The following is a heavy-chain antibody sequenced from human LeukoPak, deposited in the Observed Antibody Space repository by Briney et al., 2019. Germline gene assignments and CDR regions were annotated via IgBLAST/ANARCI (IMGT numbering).Heavy chain of an antibody. CDR3: ARATHYYDSSGYYDY. V-gene: IGHV4-61*01. CDR2: IYYSGST. D-gene: IGHD3-22*01. CDR1: GGSISSSSYY. J-gene: IGHJ4*02. Sequence: SETLSLTCTVSGGSISSSSYYWSWIRQPPGKGLEWIGYIYYSGSTNYNPSLKSRVTISVDTSKNQFSLKLSSVTAADTAVYYCARATHYYDSSGYYDYWGQGTLVTVSS.